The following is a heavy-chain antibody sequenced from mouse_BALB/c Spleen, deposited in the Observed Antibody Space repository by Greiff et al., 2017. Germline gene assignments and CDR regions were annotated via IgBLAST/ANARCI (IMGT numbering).Heavy chain of an antibody. J-gene: IGHJ1*01. CDR2: INPSSGYT. V-gene: IGHV1-4*01. D-gene: IGHD1-1*01. Sequence: VQVVESGAELARPGASVKMSCKASGYTFTSYTMHWVKQRPGQGLEWIGYINPSSGYTNYNQKFKDKATLTADKSSSTAYMQLSSLTSEDSAVYYCAKEDYYGSSYGWYFDVWGAGTTVTVSS. CDR3: AKEDYYGSSYGWYFDV. CDR1: GYTFTSYT.